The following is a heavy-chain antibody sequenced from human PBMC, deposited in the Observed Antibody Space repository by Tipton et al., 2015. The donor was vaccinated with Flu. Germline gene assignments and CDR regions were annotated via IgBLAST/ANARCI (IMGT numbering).Heavy chain of an antibody. V-gene: IGHV4-59*01. CDR3: AREGSGSYRAFDI. J-gene: IGHJ3*02. Sequence: GLVKPSETLSLTCTVSGGSISSYYWSWIRQPPGKGLEWIGYIYYSGSTNYNPSLKSRVTISVDTSKNQFSLKLSSVTAADTAVYYCAREGSGSYRAFDIWGQGTMVTVSS. CDR1: GGSISSYY. CDR2: IYYSGST. D-gene: IGHD1-26*01.